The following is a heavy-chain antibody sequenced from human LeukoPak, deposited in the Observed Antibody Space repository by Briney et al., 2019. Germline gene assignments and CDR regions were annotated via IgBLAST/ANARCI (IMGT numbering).Heavy chain of an antibody. V-gene: IGHV3-33*08. J-gene: IGHJ4*02. CDR3: ARDGRDIAVPFTVFDS. CDR2: IWYDGSNK. CDR1: GFTFSSYG. Sequence: SGGSLRLSCAASGFTFSSYGMHWVRQAPGKGLEWVAVIWYDGSNKYYADSVKGRFTISRDYSKNTVYLQMNSLRAEDTAVYYCARDGRDIAVPFTVFDSWGQGILVTVSS. D-gene: IGHD6-19*01.